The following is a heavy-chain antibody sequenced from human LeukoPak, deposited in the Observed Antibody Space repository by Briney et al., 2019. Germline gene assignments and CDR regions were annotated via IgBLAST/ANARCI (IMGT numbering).Heavy chain of an antibody. CDR2: INHSGST. J-gene: IGHJ6*02. CDR1: GGSFSGYY. V-gene: IGHV4-34*01. Sequence: PSETLSLTCAVYGGSFSGYYWSWIRQPPGKGLEWIGEINHSGSTYYNPSLKSRVTISVDTSKNQFSLKLSSVTAADTAVYYCARELRVDTAMVYPKYYYYGMDVWGQGTKVTVSS. D-gene: IGHD5-18*01. CDR3: ARELRVDTAMVYPKYYYYGMDV.